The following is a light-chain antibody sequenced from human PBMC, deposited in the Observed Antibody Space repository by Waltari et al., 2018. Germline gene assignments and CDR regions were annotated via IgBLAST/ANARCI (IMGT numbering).Light chain of an antibody. CDR3: SSYTSSSTSGV. V-gene: IGLV2-14*03. CDR2: DVR. J-gene: IGLJ2*01. CDR1: SSDVGGYNS. Sequence: QSALTQPASVSGSPGHSITLSCTGPSSDVGGYNSVSWYQQHPGKAPKLTIYDVRNRPSGVSKRFSGSKSGNTASLTISGLQAEDEADYYCSSYTSSSTSGVFGGGTKLTVL.